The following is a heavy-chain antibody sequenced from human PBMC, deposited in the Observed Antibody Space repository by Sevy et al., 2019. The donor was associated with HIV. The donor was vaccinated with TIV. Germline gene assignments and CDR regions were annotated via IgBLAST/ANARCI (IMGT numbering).Heavy chain of an antibody. D-gene: IGHD5-12*01. Sequence: GGSLRLSCAASGFTFSNYAMHWVRQAPGKGLEWVAVISYDGSNKYYADSVKGRFTISRDNSKNTLYLLMNSLRAEDTAVYYCARVDEQRWLRLYYFDYWGQGTLVTVSS. CDR3: ARVDEQRWLRLYYFDY. CDR2: ISYDGSNK. CDR1: GFTFSNYA. V-gene: IGHV3-30*04. J-gene: IGHJ4*02.